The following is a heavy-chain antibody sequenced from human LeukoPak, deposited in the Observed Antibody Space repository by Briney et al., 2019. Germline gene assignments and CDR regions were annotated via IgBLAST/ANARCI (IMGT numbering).Heavy chain of an antibody. CDR3: ARVLYDYYFDY. J-gene: IGHJ4*02. Sequence: PSQTLSLTCAVSGGSFSSGGYYWSWIRHHPGKGLEWLACISYSGIAYYNPSLKSRLTISVDTSKNQFSLELSSVTAADTALHYCARVLYDYYFDYWGQGTLVTVSS. D-gene: IGHD2/OR15-2a*01. V-gene: IGHV4-31*11. CDR1: GGSFSSGGYY. CDR2: ISYSGIA.